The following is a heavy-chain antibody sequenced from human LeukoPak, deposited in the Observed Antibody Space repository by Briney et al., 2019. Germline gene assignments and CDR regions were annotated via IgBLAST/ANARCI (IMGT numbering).Heavy chain of an antibody. CDR2: IYSDNT. CDR3: ARTPPNYSGDASDI. D-gene: IGHD5-24*01. CDR1: GFTVSSNS. Sequence: GGSLRLSCTVSGFTVSSNSMSWVRQAPGKGLEWVSFIYSDNTHYSDSVKGRFTLSRDNAKNSLYLQMNSLRAEDTAVYYCARTPPNYSGDASDIWGQGTMVTVSS. J-gene: IGHJ3*02. V-gene: IGHV3-53*01.